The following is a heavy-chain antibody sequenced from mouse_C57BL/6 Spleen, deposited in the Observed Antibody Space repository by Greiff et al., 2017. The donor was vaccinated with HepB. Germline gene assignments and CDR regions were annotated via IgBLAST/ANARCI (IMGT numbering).Heavy chain of an antibody. CDR1: GYSFTDYN. CDR3: ARSIYYGSSYSYAMDY. V-gene: IGHV1-39*01. J-gene: IGHJ4*01. D-gene: IGHD1-1*01. CDR2: INPNYGTT. Sequence: VHVKQSGPELVKPGASVKISCKASGYSFTDYNMNWVKQSNGKSLEWIGVINPNYGTTSYNQKFKGKATLTVDQSSSTAYMQLNSLTSEDSAVYYCARSIYYGSSYSYAMDYWGQGTSVTVSS.